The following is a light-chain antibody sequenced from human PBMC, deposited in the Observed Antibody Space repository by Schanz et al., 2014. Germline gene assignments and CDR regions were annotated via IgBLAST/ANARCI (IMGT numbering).Light chain of an antibody. Sequence: QSALTQPTSVSGSPGQSITISCTGTSSDNLVSWYQQHPGKAPKLLIYEGSQRPSGVSNRFSGSGSGNTASLTISGLQAEDEADYYCCSYAGRPWVFGGGTKLTVL. V-gene: IGLV2-23*01. CDR2: EGS. J-gene: IGLJ3*02. CDR1: SSDNL. CDR3: CSYAGRPWV.